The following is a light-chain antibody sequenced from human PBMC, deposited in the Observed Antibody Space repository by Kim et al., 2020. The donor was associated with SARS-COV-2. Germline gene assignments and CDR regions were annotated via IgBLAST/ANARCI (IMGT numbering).Light chain of an antibody. CDR2: LGS. V-gene: IGKV2-28*01. J-gene: IGKJ1*01. Sequence: PASSSCRSSQSLLHSNGYDYLDWYLQKPGQSPQLLIYLGSNRASGVPDRFSGSGSGTDFTLTISRVEAEDVGVYYCMQALQTPPTFGQGTKVDIK. CDR3: MQALQTPPT. CDR1: QSLLHSNGYDY.